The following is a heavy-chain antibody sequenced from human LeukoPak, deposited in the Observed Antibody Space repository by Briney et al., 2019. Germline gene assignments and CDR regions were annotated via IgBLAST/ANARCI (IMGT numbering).Heavy chain of an antibody. V-gene: IGHV4-39*07. CDR3: ARVMTGGSYTGYFDY. CDR1: GGSISSSSYY. D-gene: IGHD1-26*01. CDR2: IYYSGST. J-gene: IGHJ4*02. Sequence: SETLSLTCTVSGGSISSSSYYWGWIRQPPGKGLEWIGSIYYSGSTYYNPSLKSRVTISVDTSKNQFSLKLSSVTAADTAVYYCARVMTGGSYTGYFDYWGQGTLVTVSS.